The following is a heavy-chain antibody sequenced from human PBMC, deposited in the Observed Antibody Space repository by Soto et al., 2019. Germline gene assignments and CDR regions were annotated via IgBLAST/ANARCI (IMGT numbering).Heavy chain of an antibody. CDR3: ARPYDSSGYLAFDI. V-gene: IGHV5-51*01. CDR2: IYPGDSDT. J-gene: IGHJ3*02. CDR1: GYSFTNYW. D-gene: IGHD3-22*01. Sequence: GESLKISFKGSGYSFTNYWIGWVRQMPGKGLEWMGIIYPGDSDTRYSPSFQGQVTTSADKSITTAYLQWSSLKASDTAMYYCARPYDSSGYLAFDIWGQGTMVTVSS.